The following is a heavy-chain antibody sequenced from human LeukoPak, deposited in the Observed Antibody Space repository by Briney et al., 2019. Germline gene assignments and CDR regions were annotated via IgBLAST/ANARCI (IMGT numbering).Heavy chain of an antibody. CDR3: ARDRGLYCSSTSCYTGFDY. V-gene: IGHV4-39*07. D-gene: IGHD2-2*02. Sequence: SETLSLTCTVSGGSISSSSYYWGWIRQPPGKGLEWIGSIYYNGSTYYNPSLKSRVTISVDTSKNQFSLKLSSVTAADTAVYYCARDRGLYCSSTSCYTGFDYWGQGTLVTVSS. J-gene: IGHJ4*02. CDR2: IYYNGST. CDR1: GGSISSSSYY.